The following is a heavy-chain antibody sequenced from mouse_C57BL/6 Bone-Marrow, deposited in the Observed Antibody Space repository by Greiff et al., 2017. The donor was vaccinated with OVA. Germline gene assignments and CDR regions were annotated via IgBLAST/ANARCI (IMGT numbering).Heavy chain of an antibody. D-gene: IGHD2-4*01. CDR1: GYTFTSYW. Sequence: VQLQQPGAELVKPGASVKLSCKASGYTFTSYWMHWVKQRPGQGLEWIGRIYPGDGDTNYNGKFKGKATLTADKSSSTAYMQLSSLTSEDSAVYFCAREDDYDWYFDVWGTGTTVTVSS. J-gene: IGHJ1*03. V-gene: IGHV1-64*01. CDR3: AREDDYDWYFDV. CDR2: IYPGDGDT.